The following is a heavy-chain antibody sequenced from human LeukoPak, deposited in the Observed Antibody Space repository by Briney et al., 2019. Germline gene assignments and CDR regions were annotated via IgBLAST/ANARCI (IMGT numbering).Heavy chain of an antibody. CDR1: GFTLSTYW. Sequence: GGSLRLSCSASGFTLSTYWMSWVRQAPGKGLEWVANMRRDGNEIYYLDSVRGRFTISRDNAKNSLYLQMNSLRAEDTAVYYCARAARRYSSSWYFDYWGQGTLVTVSS. CDR2: MRRDGNEI. V-gene: IGHV3-7*01. D-gene: IGHD6-13*01. CDR3: ARAARRYSSSWYFDY. J-gene: IGHJ4*02.